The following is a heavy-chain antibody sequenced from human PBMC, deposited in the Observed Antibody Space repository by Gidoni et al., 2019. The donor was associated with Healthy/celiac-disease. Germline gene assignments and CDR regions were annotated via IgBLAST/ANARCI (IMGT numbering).Heavy chain of an antibody. D-gene: IGHD2-2*01. CDR1: GGSFSGYY. CDR2: INHSGST. CDR3: ARGSCSNTSCSPRGYYYYYYVMDV. Sequence: QVQLQQWGAGLLKPSETLSLTCAVYGGSFSGYYWSWIRQPPGKGLEWIGEINHSGSTNYNPSLKSRVTISVDTSKNQFSLKLSSVTAADTAVYYCARGSCSNTSCSPRGYYYYYYVMDVWGQGTTVTVSS. V-gene: IGHV4-34*01. J-gene: IGHJ6*02.